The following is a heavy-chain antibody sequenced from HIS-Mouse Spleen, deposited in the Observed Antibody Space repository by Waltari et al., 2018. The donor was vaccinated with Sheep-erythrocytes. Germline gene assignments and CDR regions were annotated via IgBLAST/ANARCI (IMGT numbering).Heavy chain of an antibody. V-gene: IGHV4-30-4*01. D-gene: IGHD7-27*01. J-gene: IGHJ4*02. CDR2: IYYSGST. CDR3: ARALANWGSSFDY. Sequence: YIYYSGSTYYNPSLKSRVTISVDTSKNQFSLKLSSVTAADTAVYYCARALANWGSSFDYWGQGTLVTVSS.